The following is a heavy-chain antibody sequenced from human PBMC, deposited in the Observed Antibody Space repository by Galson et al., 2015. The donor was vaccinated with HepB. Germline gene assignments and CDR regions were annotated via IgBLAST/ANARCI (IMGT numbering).Heavy chain of an antibody. CDR2: IYPGDSDT. D-gene: IGHD3-3*01. J-gene: IGHJ6*03. CDR3: ARQRALYDFWSGYYPYYYYMDV. CDR1: GYSFTSYW. Sequence: QSGAEVKKPGESLKISCKGSGYSFTSYWIGWVRQMPGKGLEWMGIIYPGDSDTRYSPSFQGQVTISADKSISTAYLQWSSLKASDTAMYYCARQRALYDFWSGYYPYYYYMDVWGKGTTVTVSS. V-gene: IGHV5-51*01.